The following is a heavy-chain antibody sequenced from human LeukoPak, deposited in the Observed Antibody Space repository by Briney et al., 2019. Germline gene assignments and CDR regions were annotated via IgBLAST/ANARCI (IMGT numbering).Heavy chain of an antibody. CDR2: INPNSGGT. V-gene: IGHV1-2*02. CDR1: EYTFTGYY. J-gene: IGHJ4*02. Sequence: GASVKVSCKASEYTFTGYYMHWVRQAPGQGLEWMGWINPNSGGTNYAQEFQGRVTMTRDTSISTAYMELSRLRSDDTAVYYCARDGGLDYWGQGTLVTVSS. CDR3: ARDGGLDY.